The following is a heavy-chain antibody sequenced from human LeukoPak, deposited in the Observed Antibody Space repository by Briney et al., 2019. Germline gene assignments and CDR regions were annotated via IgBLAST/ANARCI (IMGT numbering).Heavy chain of an antibody. V-gene: IGHV1-18*01. CDR1: GYTFTSYG. CDR2: ISAYNGNT. Sequence: ASVKVSCKASGYTFTSYGISWVRQAPGQGLEWMGWISAYNGNTNYAQKLQGRVTMTTDTSTSTAYMELRSLRSDDTAVYYCARAYLPVYYCDSSGPYDAFDIWGQGTMVTVSS. J-gene: IGHJ3*02. CDR3: ARAYLPVYYCDSSGPYDAFDI. D-gene: IGHD3-22*01.